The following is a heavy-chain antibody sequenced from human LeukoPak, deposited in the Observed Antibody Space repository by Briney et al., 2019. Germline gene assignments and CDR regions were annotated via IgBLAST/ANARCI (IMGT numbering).Heavy chain of an antibody. CDR2: IKEDGSEK. CDR1: GFTFSAHW. J-gene: IGHJ4*02. CDR3: AXXLYSQY. D-gene: IGHD2-21*01. V-gene: IGHV3-7*01. Sequence: GGSLRLSCAASGFTFSAHWMSWVRQAPGKGLEWVANIKEDGSEKYYVDSVKGRFTISRDIAKNSLYLQMNSLRAEDTAVYYCAXXLYSQYWGQGTLVTVSS.